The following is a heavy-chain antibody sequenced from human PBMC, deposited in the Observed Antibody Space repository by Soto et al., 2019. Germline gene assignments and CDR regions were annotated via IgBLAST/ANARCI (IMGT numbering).Heavy chain of an antibody. CDR2: IGTTGDT. V-gene: IGHV3-13*01. CDR3: ARVRGQQFVDWYFDL. J-gene: IGHJ2*01. CDR1: GFTFRNYD. D-gene: IGHD6-13*01. Sequence: EVQLVESGGGLKQPGESLRLSCAASGFTFRNYDMHWVRQVTGKGLEWVSGIGTTGDTYYPGSVKGRFTISRENAKNSMYLQMSSLRPEDTALYFCARVRGQQFVDWYFDLWGRGTLVTVSS.